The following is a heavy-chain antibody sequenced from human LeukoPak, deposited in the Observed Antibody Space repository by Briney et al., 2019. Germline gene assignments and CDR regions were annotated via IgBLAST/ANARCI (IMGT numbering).Heavy chain of an antibody. CDR2: ISYDGSIN. D-gene: IGHD2-15*01. CDR3: ARDRRYCSGGSCYFDYFFDY. Sequence: PGRSLRLSCAASGFTFNSYAVHWVRKAPGKGLEWVAVISYDGSINFYAASVKGRFTISRDNSKNTLYLQMNSLRPEDTALYFCARDRRYCSGGSCYFDYFFDYWGQGTLVTVSS. J-gene: IGHJ4*02. V-gene: IGHV3-30-3*01. CDR1: GFTFNSYA.